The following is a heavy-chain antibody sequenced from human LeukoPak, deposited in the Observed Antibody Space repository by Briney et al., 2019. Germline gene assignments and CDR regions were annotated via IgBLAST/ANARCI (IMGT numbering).Heavy chain of an antibody. Sequence: ASVKVSCKASGYTFTSYGISWVRQAPGQGLEWMGWISAYNGDTSYAQKLQGRVTMTTDTSTSTAYMELRSLRSDDTAVYYCARGLQENLAWLTAFSAFDIWGPGTMVTVSS. CDR3: ARGLQENLAWLTAFSAFDI. J-gene: IGHJ3*02. CDR1: GYTFTSYG. V-gene: IGHV1-18*01. CDR2: ISAYNGDT. D-gene: IGHD5-24*01.